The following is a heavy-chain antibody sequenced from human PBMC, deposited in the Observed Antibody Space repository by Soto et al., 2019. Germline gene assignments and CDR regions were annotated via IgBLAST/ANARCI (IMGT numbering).Heavy chain of an antibody. CDR2: FTGSGGGT. D-gene: IGHD6-25*01. V-gene: IGHV3-23*01. CDR3: ANRGYPFYFDR. CDR1: GFTFSTYA. J-gene: IGHJ4*02. Sequence: PGGSLRLSCAASGFTFSTYAVSWVRQAPGKGLEWVSSFTGSGGGTHYADSVEGRFTISRDNSKSTLYLQMNSLRAEDTALYYCANRGYPFYFDRWGQGTLVTVSS.